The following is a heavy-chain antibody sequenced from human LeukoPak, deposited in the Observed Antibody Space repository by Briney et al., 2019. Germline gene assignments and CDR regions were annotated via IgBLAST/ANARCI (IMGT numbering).Heavy chain of an antibody. Sequence: GASVKVSCKASGYTFTDYYIHWVRQAPGQGLERMGWINPNSGGTNYAQKFQGRVTMTRDTSTATTYMDPSSLISDDTAVYYCARGHDNTGYNYFDYWGQGTLVTVSS. V-gene: IGHV1-2*02. CDR3: ARGHDNTGYNYFDY. J-gene: IGHJ4*02. CDR2: INPNSGGT. CDR1: GYTFTDYY. D-gene: IGHD3-9*01.